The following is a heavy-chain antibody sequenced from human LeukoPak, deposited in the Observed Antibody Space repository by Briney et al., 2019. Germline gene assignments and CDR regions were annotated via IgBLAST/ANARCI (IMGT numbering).Heavy chain of an antibody. V-gene: IGHV4-34*01. CDR2: SNHSGST. CDR1: GGSFSGYY. J-gene: IGHJ5*02. D-gene: IGHD3-16*02. CDR3: ARRDRYVWGSYRYTHNWFDP. Sequence: SETLSLTCAVYGGSFSGYYWSWIRQPPGKGLEWIGESNHSGSTNYNPSLKSRVTISVDTSKNQFSLKLSSVTAADTAVYYCARRDRYVWGSYRYTHNWFDPWGQGTLVTVSS.